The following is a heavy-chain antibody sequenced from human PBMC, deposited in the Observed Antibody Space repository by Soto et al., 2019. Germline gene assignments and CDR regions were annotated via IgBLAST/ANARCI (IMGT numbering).Heavy chain of an antibody. CDR3: ARGISKYSSWYEPHNWFDA. CDR2: LYFNGGT. Sequence: QVQLQESGPGLVKPSQTLSLTCNVSGGPINSPDYYWTWIRQSPGKGLEWIGYLYFNGGTQYNPSLRTPISMSLDTSKKHFSLKMRSVTGADTAVYYCARGISKYSSWYEPHNWFDAWGQGALVTVSS. J-gene: IGHJ5*02. CDR1: GGPINSPDYY. D-gene: IGHD6-13*01. V-gene: IGHV4-30-4*01.